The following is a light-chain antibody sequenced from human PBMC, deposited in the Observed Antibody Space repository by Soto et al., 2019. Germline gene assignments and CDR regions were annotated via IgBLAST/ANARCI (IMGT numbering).Light chain of an antibody. J-gene: IGKJ1*01. CDR2: GAS. Sequence: EIVWTQSPGTLSLSPGERATLSCRASQSVSSSYLAWYQQKPGQAPRPLIYGASSKAIGIPDRFSGSGSGTDFTLTISRLEPEDLAVYYCQQYGSSPWTVGQGTKVEIK. V-gene: IGKV3-20*01. CDR3: QQYGSSPWT. CDR1: QSVSSSY.